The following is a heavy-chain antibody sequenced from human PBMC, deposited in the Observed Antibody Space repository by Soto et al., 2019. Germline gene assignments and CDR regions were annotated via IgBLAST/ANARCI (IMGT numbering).Heavy chain of an antibody. CDR1: GGTFSSYA. Sequence: SVKVSCKASGGTFSSYAISWVRQAPGQGLEWMGGIIPIFGTANYAQKFQGRVTITADESTSTAYMELSSLRSEDTAVYYCARGYYVGSGYFSYYYYCMGVWGQGTTVTVSS. J-gene: IGHJ6*01. CDR3: ARGYYVGSGYFSYYYYCMGV. CDR2: IIPIFGTA. V-gene: IGHV1-69*13. D-gene: IGHD3-22*01.